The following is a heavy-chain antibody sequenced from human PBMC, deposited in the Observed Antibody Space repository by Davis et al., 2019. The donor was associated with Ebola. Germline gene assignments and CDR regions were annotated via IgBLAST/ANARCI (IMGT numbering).Heavy chain of an antibody. V-gene: IGHV4-30-2*01. CDR3: ARTTLYDFWSGGGHWFDP. J-gene: IGHJ5*02. Sequence: SETLSLICAVSGGSISSGGYSWSWIRQPPGKGLEWIGYIYHSGSTYYNPSLKSRVTISVDRSKNQFSLKLSSVTAADTAVYYCARTTLYDFWSGGGHWFDPWGQGTLVTVSS. D-gene: IGHD3-3*01. CDR2: IYHSGST. CDR1: GGSISSGGYS.